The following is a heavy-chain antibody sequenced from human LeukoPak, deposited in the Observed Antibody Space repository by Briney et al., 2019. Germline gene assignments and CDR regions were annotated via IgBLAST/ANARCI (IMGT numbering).Heavy chain of an antibody. CDR2: IYTSGST. CDR1: GGSISSYY. V-gene: IGHV4-4*07. CDR3: ARGGRSYYFYGMDV. Sequence: SETLSLTCTVSGGSISSYYWNWIRQPAGKGLEWIGRIYTSGSTNYNPSLKSRVTMSVDTSKNQFSLKLTSVTAADTAVYYCARGGRSYYFYGMDVWGQGTTVTVSS. J-gene: IGHJ6*02. D-gene: IGHD3-16*01.